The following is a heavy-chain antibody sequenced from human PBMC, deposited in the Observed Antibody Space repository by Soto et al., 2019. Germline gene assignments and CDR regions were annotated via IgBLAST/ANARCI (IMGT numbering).Heavy chain of an antibody. V-gene: IGHV4-4*02. CDR2: IYHSGST. D-gene: IGHD3-10*01. CDR1: GGSISSSNW. Sequence: PSETLSLTCAVSGGSISSSNWWSWVRQPPGKGLEWIGEIYHSGSTNYNPSLKSRVTISVDKSKNQVSLKLSSVTAADTAVYYCARDQVTMVRGVIYYYYGMDVWGQGTTVTVSS. J-gene: IGHJ6*02. CDR3: ARDQVTMVRGVIYYYYGMDV.